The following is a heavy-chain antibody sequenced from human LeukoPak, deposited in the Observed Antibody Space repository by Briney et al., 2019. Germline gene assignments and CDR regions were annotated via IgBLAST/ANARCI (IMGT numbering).Heavy chain of an antibody. J-gene: IGHJ5*02. CDR1: GYTFTSYD. V-gene: IGHV1-69*04. CDR2: IIPILGIA. CDR3: ARDRARPYYYGSGSYYPINYWFDP. Sequence: ASVKVSCKASGYTFTSYDINWVRQATGQGLEWMGRIIPILGIANYAQKFQGRVTITADKSTSTAYMELSSLRSEDTAVYYCARDRARPYYYGSGSYYPINYWFDPWGQGTLVTVSS. D-gene: IGHD3-10*01.